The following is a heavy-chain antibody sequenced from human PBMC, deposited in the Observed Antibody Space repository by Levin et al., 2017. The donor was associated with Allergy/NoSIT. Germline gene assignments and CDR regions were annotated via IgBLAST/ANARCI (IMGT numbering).Heavy chain of an antibody. CDR3: GRLVCGGNSVARFDY. V-gene: IGHV3-23*01. J-gene: IGHJ4*02. D-gene: IGHD4-23*01. CDR2: ISGNGGSK. Sequence: GGSLRLSCAASGFTFSNHAMSWVRQAPGKGLEWISSISGNGGSKDYADSVKGRFTISRDNSKNTLYLQMNSLRAEDTAVYYCGRLVCGGNSVARFDYWGQGTLVTVSS. CDR1: GFTFSNHA.